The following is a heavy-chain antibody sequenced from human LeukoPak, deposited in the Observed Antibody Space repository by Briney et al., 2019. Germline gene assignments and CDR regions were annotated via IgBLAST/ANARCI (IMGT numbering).Heavy chain of an antibody. Sequence: PGGSLRLSCAASGFTFSSYSMNWVRQAPGKGLEWVSSISSSSSYIYYADSVKGRFTISRDNAKNSLYLQMNSLRAEDTAVYYCATKPGRLRQSVHWGQGTLVTVSS. CDR3: ATKPGRLRQSVH. V-gene: IGHV3-21*01. CDR1: GFTFSSYS. CDR2: ISSSSSYI. D-gene: IGHD4-17*01. J-gene: IGHJ4*02.